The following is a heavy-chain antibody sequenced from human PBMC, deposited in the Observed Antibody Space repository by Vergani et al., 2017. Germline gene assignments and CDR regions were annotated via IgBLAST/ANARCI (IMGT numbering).Heavy chain of an antibody. V-gene: IGHV4-59*01. CDR2: IYYSGST. D-gene: IGHD2-2*01. Sequence: QVQLQESGPGLVKPSETLSLTFTVSGGPISSYYWSWIRQPPGKGLEWIGYIYYSGSTNYNPSLKSRVTISVDTSKNQFSLKLSSVTAADTAVYYCARAPALDYWGQGTLVTVSS. CDR3: ARAPALDY. CDR1: GGPISSYY. J-gene: IGHJ4*02.